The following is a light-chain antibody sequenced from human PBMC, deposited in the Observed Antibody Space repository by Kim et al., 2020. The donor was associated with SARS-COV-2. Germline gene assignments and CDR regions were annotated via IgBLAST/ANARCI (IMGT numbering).Light chain of an antibody. V-gene: IGKV1-39*01. CDR1: QSISNY. CDR3: QQTYSTPWT. Sequence: IQMTQSPSSLSASVGDRVTITCRASQSISNYLNWYQQKPGKAPKLLNYLASSSGSGTDFTLTISSLQPEDFATYYCQQTYSTPWTFGQGTKVDIK. J-gene: IGKJ1*01. CDR2: LAS.